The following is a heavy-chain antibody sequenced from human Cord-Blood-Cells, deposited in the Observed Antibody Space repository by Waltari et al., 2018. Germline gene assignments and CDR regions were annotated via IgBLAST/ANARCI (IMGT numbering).Heavy chain of an antibody. V-gene: IGHV1-69*01. Sequence: QVQLVQSGAEVKKPGSSVKVSCKASGGTFSSYAISWVRQVPGQGLEWMGGIIPIFGTANYAQKFQGRVTITADESTSTAYMELSSLRSEDTAVYYCARDRRVVVPAAEGSTHYYGMDVWGQGTTVTVSS. CDR1: GGTFSSYA. J-gene: IGHJ6*02. D-gene: IGHD2-2*01. CDR3: ARDRRVVVPAAEGSTHYYGMDV. CDR2: IIPIFGTA.